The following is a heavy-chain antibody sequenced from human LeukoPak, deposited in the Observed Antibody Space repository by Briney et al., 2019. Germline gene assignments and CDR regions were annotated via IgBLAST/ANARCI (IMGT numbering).Heavy chain of an antibody. CDR3: ARGRFGSGWSFDY. Sequence: GGSLRLSCAASGITFSTYWMSWVRQALGKGLEWVASINEDGGEKHCGDSVKGRFTISRDNAKNSLYLEMNSLRVEDTAVYYCARGRFGSGWSFDYWGQGTLVTVSS. D-gene: IGHD6-19*01. CDR2: INEDGGEK. V-gene: IGHV3-7*04. CDR1: GITFSTYW. J-gene: IGHJ4*02.